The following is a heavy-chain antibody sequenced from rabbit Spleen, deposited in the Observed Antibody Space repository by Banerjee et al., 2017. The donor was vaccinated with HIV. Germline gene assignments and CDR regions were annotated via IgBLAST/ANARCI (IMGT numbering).Heavy chain of an antibody. CDR2: AYAGSSGGT. D-gene: IGHD1-1*01. CDR1: GFSFNNGYD. J-gene: IGHJ6*01. V-gene: IGHV1S45*01. Sequence: QEQLVESGGGLVQPEGSLTLTCKASGFSFNNGYDMCWVRQAPGKGLEWVACAYAGSSGGTYSATWAKGRFTISKTSSTTVTLQMNSLTAADTATYFCARDSATSFSTYGMDLWGPGTLVTVS. CDR3: ARDSATSFSTYGMDL.